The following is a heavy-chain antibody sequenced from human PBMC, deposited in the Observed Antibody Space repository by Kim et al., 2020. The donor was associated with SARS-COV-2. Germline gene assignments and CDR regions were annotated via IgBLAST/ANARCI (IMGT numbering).Heavy chain of an antibody. Sequence: GGSLRLSCAASGFTFDDYTMHWVRQAPGKGLEWVSLISWDGGSTYYADSVKGRFTISRDNSKNSLYLQMNSLRTEDTALYYCATSRGYSYGPQGDWGQGTLVTVSS. V-gene: IGHV3-43*01. CDR2: ISWDGGST. J-gene: IGHJ4*02. D-gene: IGHD5-18*01. CDR1: GFTFDDYT. CDR3: ATSRGYSYGPQGD.